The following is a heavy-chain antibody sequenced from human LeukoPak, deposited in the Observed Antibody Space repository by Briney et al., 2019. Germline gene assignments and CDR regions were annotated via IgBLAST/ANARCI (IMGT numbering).Heavy chain of an antibody. Sequence: SETRSLTCTFSGGSISTYYWSWIRQPPGKGLEWIGYIYYSGSTDYNPSLKSRVTTSVDTSKNQFSLRLNSVTAADTAVYYCARLLGGDPYYMDVWGKGTTVTVSS. CDR2: IYYSGST. CDR3: ARLLGGDPYYMDV. V-gene: IGHV4-59*01. D-gene: IGHD3-3*01. J-gene: IGHJ6*03. CDR1: GGSISTYY.